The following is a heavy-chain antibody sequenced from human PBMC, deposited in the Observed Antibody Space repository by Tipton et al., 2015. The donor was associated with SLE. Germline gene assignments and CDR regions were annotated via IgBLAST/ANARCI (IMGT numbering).Heavy chain of an antibody. CDR3: ARHLGSGRYYMTFDY. D-gene: IGHD1-26*01. V-gene: IGHV4-38-2*01. CDR2: IYHDGRT. Sequence: TLSLTCGVSGNVISRGYFWGWIRQSPGKGLEWIGSIYHDGRTYYNPSLRGRITTSVDTSKNQFSLKLTSVTAADTAIYYCARHLGSGRYYMTFDYWGQGALVTVSS. CDR1: GNVISRGYF. J-gene: IGHJ4*02.